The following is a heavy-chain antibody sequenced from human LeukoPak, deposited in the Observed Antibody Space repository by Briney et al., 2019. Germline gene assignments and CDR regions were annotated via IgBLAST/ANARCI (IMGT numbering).Heavy chain of an antibody. CDR1: GFTFRSYS. D-gene: IGHD2/OR15-2a*01. Sequence: PGGSLRLSCAASGFTFRSYSMNWVRQAPGKGLEWVSSISSSISYKDYADSVKGRFTISRDNAKNSLYLQMYSLRAEDTAVYYCARVIASAYYFDYWGQGTLVTVSS. V-gene: IGHV3-21*01. CDR2: ISSSISYK. CDR3: ARVIASAYYFDY. J-gene: IGHJ4*02.